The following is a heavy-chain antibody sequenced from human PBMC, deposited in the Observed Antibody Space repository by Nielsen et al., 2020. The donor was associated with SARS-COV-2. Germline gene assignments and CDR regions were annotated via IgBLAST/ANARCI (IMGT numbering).Heavy chain of an antibody. V-gene: IGHV4-30-4*01. CDR3: ARIDGYNSRAYVFDI. CDR1: GGSISSGDYY. D-gene: IGHD5-24*01. Sequence: SETLSLTCTVSGGSISSGDYYWSWIRQPPGKGLEWIGYIYYSGSTYYNPSLKSRVTISVDTSKNQFSLKLSSVTAADTAVYYCARIDGYNSRAYVFDIWGQGTMVTVSS. CDR2: IYYSGST. J-gene: IGHJ3*02.